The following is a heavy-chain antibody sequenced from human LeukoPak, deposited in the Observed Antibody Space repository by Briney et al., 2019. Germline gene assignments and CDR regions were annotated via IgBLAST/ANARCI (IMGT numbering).Heavy chain of an antibody. CDR2: INHSGST. CDR3: ARGLGPYYYGSGSYASHYFDY. J-gene: IGHJ4*02. D-gene: IGHD3-10*01. Sequence: SETLSLTCTVSGVSIRSYYWSWIRQPPGKGLEWIGEINHSGSTNYNPSLKSRVTISVDTSKNQFSLKLSSVTAADTAVYYCARGLGPYYYGSGSYASHYFDYWGQGTLVTVSS. V-gene: IGHV4-34*01. CDR1: GVSIRSYY.